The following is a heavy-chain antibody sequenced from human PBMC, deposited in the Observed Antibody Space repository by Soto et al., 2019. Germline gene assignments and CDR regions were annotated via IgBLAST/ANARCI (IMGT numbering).Heavy chain of an antibody. CDR2: IYYSGST. D-gene: IGHD2-2*01. J-gene: IGHJ5*02. V-gene: IGHV4-59*08. CDR1: GGSISSYY. CDR3: ARHIVVVPAAVTGWFDP. Sequence: PSETLSLTCTVSGGSISSYYWSWIRQPPGKGLEWIGYIYYSGSTNYNPSLKSRVTISVDTSKNQFSLKLSSVTAADTAVYYCARHIVVVPAAVTGWFDPWGQGTLVTAPQ.